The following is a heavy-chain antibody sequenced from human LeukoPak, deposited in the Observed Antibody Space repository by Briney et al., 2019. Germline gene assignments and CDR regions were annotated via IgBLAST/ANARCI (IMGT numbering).Heavy chain of an antibody. V-gene: IGHV6-1*01. D-gene: IGHD6-13*01. Sequence: SQTLSLTCAISGDSVSSNSAAWNWIRQSPSRGLEWLGRTYYRSKWYNDYAVSVKSRITINPDTSKNQFSLQLNSVTPEDTAVYYCAREWGSSSWYEAYYYYYMDVWGKGTTVTVSS. CDR2: TYYRSKWYN. CDR1: GDSVSSNSAA. CDR3: AREWGSSSWYEAYYYYYMDV. J-gene: IGHJ6*03.